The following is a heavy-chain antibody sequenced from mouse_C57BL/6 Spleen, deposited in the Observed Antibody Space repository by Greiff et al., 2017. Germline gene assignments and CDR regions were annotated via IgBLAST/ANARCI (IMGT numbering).Heavy chain of an antibody. CDR1: GYAFSSSW. V-gene: IGHV1-82*01. Sequence: QVQLQQSGPELVKPGASVKISCKASGYAFSSSWMNWVKQRPGKGLEWIGRIYPGDGDTNYNGKFKGKATLTADKSSSTAYMQLSSLTSEDSAVYFCARWYGNYLDYWGQGTTLTVTS. CDR3: ARWYGNYLDY. CDR2: IYPGDGDT. D-gene: IGHD2-10*02. J-gene: IGHJ2*01.